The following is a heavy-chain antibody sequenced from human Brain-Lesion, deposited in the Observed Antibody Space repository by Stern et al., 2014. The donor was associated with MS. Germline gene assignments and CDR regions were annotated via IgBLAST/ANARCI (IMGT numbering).Heavy chain of an antibody. D-gene: IGHD3-22*01. J-gene: IGHJ4*02. Sequence: QVQLVESGAEVKKPGASVKVSCKASGYTFTGYYMHWVRHAPGQGLEWMGWINPKSGGTNYAQKFQGWVTMTRDTSINTAYMELSRLRSDDTAVYYCATYYYDSTGYNDFWGQGTLVTGSS. CDR2: INPKSGGT. CDR3: ATYYYDSTGYNDF. V-gene: IGHV1-2*04. CDR1: GYTFTGYY.